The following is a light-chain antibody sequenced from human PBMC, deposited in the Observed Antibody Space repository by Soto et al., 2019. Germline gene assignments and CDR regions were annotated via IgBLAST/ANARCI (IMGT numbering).Light chain of an antibody. CDR3: SSFTTSSTVL. V-gene: IGLV2-14*01. J-gene: IGLJ2*01. CDR1: SSDIGAHNF. CDR2: DVT. Sequence: QSVLTQPASVSGSPGQSITISCTGTSSDIGAHNFVSWYQHHPGKAPKVMIYDVTYRPSGVSFRFSGSKSGNTASLTISGLQAEDEGDYYCSSFTTSSTVLFGGGTKLTVL.